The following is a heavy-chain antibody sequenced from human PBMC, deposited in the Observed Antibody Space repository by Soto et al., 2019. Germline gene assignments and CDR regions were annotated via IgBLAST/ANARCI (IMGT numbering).Heavy chain of an antibody. Sequence: SETLSLTCTVSGGYINSLYWSWIRQPAGKGLEWIGRIYTSGSTNYNPSLKSRVTMSLDTSKNQVSLNLNSVTAADTAVHYCARDTGFGGPAGNYYFDFWGQGNMVTVSS. J-gene: IGHJ4*02. CDR3: ARDTGFGGPAGNYYFDF. CDR1: GGYINSLY. V-gene: IGHV4-4*07. CDR2: IYTSGST. D-gene: IGHD5-12*01.